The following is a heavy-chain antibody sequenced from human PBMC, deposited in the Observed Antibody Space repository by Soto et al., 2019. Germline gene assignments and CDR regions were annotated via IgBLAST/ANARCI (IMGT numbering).Heavy chain of an antibody. V-gene: IGHV3-23*01. CDR1: GFTFSSYA. D-gene: IGHD3-9*01. CDR3: AKDERLWDILTGYIPLDY. CDR2: ISGSGGST. Sequence: GGSLILSCAASGFTFSSYAMSWVRQAPGKGLEWVSAISGSGGSTYYADSVKGRFTISRDNSKSTLYLQMNSLRAEDTAVYYCAKDERLWDILTGYIPLDYWGQGTLVTVSS. J-gene: IGHJ4*02.